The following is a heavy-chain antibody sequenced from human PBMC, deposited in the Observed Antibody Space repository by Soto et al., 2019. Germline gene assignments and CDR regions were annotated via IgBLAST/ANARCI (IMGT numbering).Heavy chain of an antibody. V-gene: IGHV1-24*01. Sequence: ASVKVSCKVSGYTLTELSMHWVRQAPGKGLEWMGGFDPEDGETIYAQKFQGRVTMTEDTSTGTAYMELSSLRSEDTAVYYCATLPDTAMVTVEFDYWGQGTLVTVSS. CDR1: GYTLTELS. J-gene: IGHJ4*02. CDR2: FDPEDGET. CDR3: ATLPDTAMVTVEFDY. D-gene: IGHD5-18*01.